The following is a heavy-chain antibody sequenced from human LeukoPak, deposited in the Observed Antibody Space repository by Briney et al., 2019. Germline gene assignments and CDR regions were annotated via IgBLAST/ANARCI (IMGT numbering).Heavy chain of an antibody. V-gene: IGHV1-18*01. CDR3: ASNGDYFDSSGYYSGDAFDL. Sequence: ASVKVSCKASGYTFTSYGISWVRQAPGQGLEWMGWISTYNGYTNFALKLQGRVTLTTDTATSTAYMELRSLRSDDTAVYYCASNGDYFDSSGYYSGDAFDLWGQGTMVTVSS. J-gene: IGHJ3*01. CDR2: ISTYNGYT. CDR1: GYTFTSYG. D-gene: IGHD3-22*01.